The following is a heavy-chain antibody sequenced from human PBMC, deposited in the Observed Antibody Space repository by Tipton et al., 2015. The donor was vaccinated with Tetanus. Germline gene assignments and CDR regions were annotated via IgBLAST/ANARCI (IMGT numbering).Heavy chain of an antibody. CDR2: SDHTGGST. Sequence: SLRLSCAASGFMFDSYVLSWVRQAPGKGLEWVSRSDHTGGSTYYADSVRGRFTISRDASKDTLFLHMTSLTVEDTAFYFCVKEVGGPGGEHWGQGTLVTVSS. D-gene: IGHD2-21*01. V-gene: IGHV3-23*01. CDR1: GFMFDSYV. CDR3: VKEVGGPGGEH. J-gene: IGHJ1*01.